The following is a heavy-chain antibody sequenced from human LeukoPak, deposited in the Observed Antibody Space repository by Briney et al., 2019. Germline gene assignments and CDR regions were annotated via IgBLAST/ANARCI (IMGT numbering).Heavy chain of an antibody. CDR1: GFNISTNY. Sequence: PGGSLRLSCVASGFNISTNYISWVRQAPGRGLEWVSIIRTGGSTYYADSVKGRITISSDNSRNTLYLQMNNLRAEDTAVYYCARAPSMAAPGISYYYAMDVWGQGTTVTVSS. D-gene: IGHD6-13*01. CDR3: ARAPSMAAPGISYYYAMDV. CDR2: IRTGGST. J-gene: IGHJ6*02. V-gene: IGHV3-53*01.